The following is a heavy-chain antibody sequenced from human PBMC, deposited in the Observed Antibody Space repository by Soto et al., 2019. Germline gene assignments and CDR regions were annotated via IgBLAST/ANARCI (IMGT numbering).Heavy chain of an antibody. CDR2: TYYRSKWYN. CDR3: VRLDCSGTSCYFYGLDV. Sequence: PSQTLSLTCAISGDSVSSNSAAWNWIRQSPSRGLEWLGRTYYRSKWYNDYAVSVKSRITINPDTSKNQFSLQLNSVTPEDTAVYYCVRLDCSGTSCYFYGLDVWGQGTTVTVSS. CDR1: GDSVSSNSAA. V-gene: IGHV6-1*01. J-gene: IGHJ6*02. D-gene: IGHD2-2*01.